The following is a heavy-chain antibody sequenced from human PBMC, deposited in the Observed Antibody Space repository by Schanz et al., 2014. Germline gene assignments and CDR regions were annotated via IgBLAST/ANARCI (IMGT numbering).Heavy chain of an antibody. CDR1: GFTFRDFG. V-gene: IGHV3-30*02. CDR2: IEFDGIKK. Sequence: QVQLLESGGGVVQPGGSLRLSCAASGFTFRDFGLHWVRQAPGKGLEWVSFIEFDGIKKFYADSVKGRFTIARDNSKNTLYLQMNSLKPDDAGVYYCARTGYDPSLTHWGQGTLVTVSS. D-gene: IGHD5-12*01. CDR3: ARTGYDPSLTH. J-gene: IGHJ4*02.